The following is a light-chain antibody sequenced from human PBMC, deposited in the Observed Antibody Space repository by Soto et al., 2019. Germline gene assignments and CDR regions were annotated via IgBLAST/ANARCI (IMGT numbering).Light chain of an antibody. CDR2: EVN. CDR3: SSYAGSSNV. J-gene: IGLJ1*01. V-gene: IGLV2-8*01. Sequence: QSALTQPPSASGSPGRSVPTPAPETTMDVGGYNYVSWYHQHPGKAPKLMIYEVNKRPSGVPDRFSGSKSGNTASLTVSGLQAEDEADYYCSSYAGSSNVFGTGTKVTVL. CDR1: TMDVGGYNY.